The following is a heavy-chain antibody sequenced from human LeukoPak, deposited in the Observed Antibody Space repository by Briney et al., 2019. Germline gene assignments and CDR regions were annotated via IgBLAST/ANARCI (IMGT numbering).Heavy chain of an antibody. CDR2: IQNDASTE. D-gene: IGHD2-21*01. V-gene: IGHV3-33*05. Sequence: GGSLRLSCAASGFIFSHCGMHWVRQAPGKGLEWVAVIQNDASTENFADSVKGRFTISRDNSKNTVFLQMNSLRVEDTAVYYCARELSQIVWGGLDYGGQGTLVSVSS. CDR3: ARELSQIVWGGLDY. CDR1: GFIFSHCG. J-gene: IGHJ4*02.